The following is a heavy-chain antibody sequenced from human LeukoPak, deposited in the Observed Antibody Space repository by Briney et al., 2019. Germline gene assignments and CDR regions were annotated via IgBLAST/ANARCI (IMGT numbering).Heavy chain of an antibody. CDR2: IYRAGST. D-gene: IGHD6-19*01. J-gene: IGHJ4*02. CDR1: AFIISDNF. Sequence: GGSLRLSCAASAFIISDNFMNWVRQAPGKGLEWVSVIYRAGSTYYADPVKRRFNISRDNSKNTLYLQMNSLSDEDTAVYYCARDSSGTQVFDLWGPGALVTVSS. CDR3: ARDSSGTQVFDL. V-gene: IGHV3-53*01.